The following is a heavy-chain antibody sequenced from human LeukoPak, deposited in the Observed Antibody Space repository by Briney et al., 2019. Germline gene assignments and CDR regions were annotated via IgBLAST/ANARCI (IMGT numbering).Heavy chain of an antibody. CDR1: SGSFSGYY. Sequence: SETLSLTCAVYSGSFSGYYWSWIRQPPGKGLEWIGEINHSGSTNYNPSLKSRVTISVDTSKNQFSLKLSSVTAADTAVYYCAGNPATGHFDYWGQGTLVTVSS. J-gene: IGHJ4*02. V-gene: IGHV4-34*01. D-gene: IGHD2-15*01. CDR3: AGNPATGHFDY. CDR2: INHSGST.